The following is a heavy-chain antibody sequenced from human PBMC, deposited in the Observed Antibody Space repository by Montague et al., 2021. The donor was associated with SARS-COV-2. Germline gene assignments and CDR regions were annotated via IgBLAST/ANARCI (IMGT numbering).Heavy chain of an antibody. Sequence: SETLSLTCTVSDGSINNYYWSWIRQPPGKGLEWIGSIYYSGSTYYNPSLKSRVTISVDTSKNQFSLKLSSVTAADTAVFYCARHSGDYTIFGVVIYYMDVWGKGTTVTVSS. CDR3: ARHSGDYTIFGVVIYYMDV. D-gene: IGHD3-3*01. CDR1: DGSINNYY. CDR2: IYYSGST. J-gene: IGHJ6*03. V-gene: IGHV4-59*05.